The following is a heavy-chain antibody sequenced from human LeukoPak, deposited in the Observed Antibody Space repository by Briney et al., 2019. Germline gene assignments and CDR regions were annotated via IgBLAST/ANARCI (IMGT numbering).Heavy chain of an antibody. CDR1: GGTFSSYA. V-gene: IGHV1-69*05. J-gene: IGHJ5*02. CDR3: ARDKGSYSGGYQENWFDP. Sequence: SVKVSCKASGGTFSSYAISWVRQAPGQGLEWMGRIIPIFGTANYAQKFQGRVTITTDESTSTAYMELSSLRSEDTAVYYCARDKGSYSGGYQENWFDPWGQGTLVTVSS. CDR2: IIPIFGTA. D-gene: IGHD1-26*01.